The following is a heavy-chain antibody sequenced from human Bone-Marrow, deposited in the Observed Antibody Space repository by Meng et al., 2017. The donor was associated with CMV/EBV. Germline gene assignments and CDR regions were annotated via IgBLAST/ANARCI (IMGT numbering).Heavy chain of an antibody. Sequence: SETLSLTCTVSGGSFSGYYWSWIRQPPGKGLEWIGEINHSGSTNYNPSLKSRVTISVDTSKNQFSLKLSSVTAADTAVYYCARDRTVAAISYYGMDVWGQGTTVTVSS. J-gene: IGHJ6*02. D-gene: IGHD2-15*01. CDR1: GGSFSGYY. V-gene: IGHV4-34*01. CDR3: ARDRTVAAISYYGMDV. CDR2: INHSGST.